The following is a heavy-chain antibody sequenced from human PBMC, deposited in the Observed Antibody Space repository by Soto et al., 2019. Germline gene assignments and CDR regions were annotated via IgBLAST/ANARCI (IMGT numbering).Heavy chain of an antibody. D-gene: IGHD2-2*01. CDR2: ISHDATQK. J-gene: IGHJ6*03. V-gene: IGHV3-30*18. CDR1: GFNFSKYG. CDR3: AKGGVPAGMPGYYYMDV. Sequence: QMQLVESGGGVVQSETSLRLSCAASGFNFSKYGMHWVRQAPGKGLEWVAIISHDATQKYYSDSVTGRFTISRDNSKNTMYLQMNSLGPGDTAMYYCAKGGVPAGMPGYYYMDVWGTGITVTVSS.